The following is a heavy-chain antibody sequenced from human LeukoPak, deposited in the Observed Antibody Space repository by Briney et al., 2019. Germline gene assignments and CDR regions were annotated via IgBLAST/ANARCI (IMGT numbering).Heavy chain of an antibody. CDR3: ARSFSGSYYFGYFQH. J-gene: IGHJ1*01. CDR2: ISSSSSYI. V-gene: IGHV3-21*01. CDR1: RFTFSSYS. D-gene: IGHD1-26*01. Sequence: GGSLRLSCAASRFTFSSYSMNWVRQAPGKGLEWVSSISSSSSYIYYADSVKGRFTISRDNAKNSLYLQTNSLRAEDTAVYYCARSFSGSYYFGYFQHWGQGTLVTVSS.